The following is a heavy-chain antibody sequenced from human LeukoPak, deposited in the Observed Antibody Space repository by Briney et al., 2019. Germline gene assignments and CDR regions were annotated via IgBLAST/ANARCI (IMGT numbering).Heavy chain of an antibody. D-gene: IGHD6-19*01. V-gene: IGHV3-30*01. CDR1: GFTFSSNQ. Sequence: GGSLRLSCAASGFTFSSNQMHWFRQPPAKGLQGVAGISSDGSSQHYPDSVKGRFTISRDNSKNTLYLEVNSLRGEDTAVYFCARETHSSGRAGFLGSWGQGTLVAVSS. CDR2: ISSDGSSQ. J-gene: IGHJ5*02. CDR3: ARETHSSGRAGFLGS.